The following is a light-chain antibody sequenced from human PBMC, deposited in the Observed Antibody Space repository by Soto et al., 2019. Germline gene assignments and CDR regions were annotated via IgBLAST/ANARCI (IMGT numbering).Light chain of an antibody. CDR1: SSNIGAGYD. V-gene: IGLV1-40*01. CDR3: QSYDSSQSAVV. J-gene: IGLJ2*01. CDR2: VNS. Sequence: QSVLTQPPSVSGAPGQRVTISCTGSSSNIGAGYDVHWYQQLPGTAPKLLIYVNSNRPSGIPDRFSGSKSGTSASLAITGLQAEDEADYYCQSYDSSQSAVVFGGGTKLTVL.